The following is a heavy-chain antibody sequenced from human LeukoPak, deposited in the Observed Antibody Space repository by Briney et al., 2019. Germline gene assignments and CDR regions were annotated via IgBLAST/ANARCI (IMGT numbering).Heavy chain of an antibody. V-gene: IGHV1-8*01. CDR3: ARDGDSSGWTRSDY. J-gene: IGHJ4*02. Sequence: ASVKVSCKASGHTFTTYNINWVRQATGQGLEWMGWMNPNSGNTGSAQQFQGRVTMTRNTSITTAYMELSSLTSDDTAVYYCARDGDSSGWTRSDYWGQGTLVTVSS. D-gene: IGHD6-19*01. CDR1: GHTFTTYN. CDR2: MNPNSGNT.